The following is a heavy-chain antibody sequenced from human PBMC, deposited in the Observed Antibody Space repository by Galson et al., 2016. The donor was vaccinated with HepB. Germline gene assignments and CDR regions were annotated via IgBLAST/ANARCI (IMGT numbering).Heavy chain of an antibody. CDR1: GGSISSGDYY. J-gene: IGHJ4*02. CDR3: ASPIHLWALEY. Sequence: SETLSLTCTVSGGSISSGDYYWSWIRQPPGKGLEWIGYIYYSGNTNYNPSLWSRVTISLDTSRNQFSLNLRSVTAADTAVYYCASPIHLWALEYWGQGTLVTVSS. D-gene: IGHD5-18*01. CDR2: IYYSGNT. V-gene: IGHV4-61*08.